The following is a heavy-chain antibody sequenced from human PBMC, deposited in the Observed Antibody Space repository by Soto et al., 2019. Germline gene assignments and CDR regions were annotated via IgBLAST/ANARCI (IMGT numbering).Heavy chain of an antibody. J-gene: IGHJ6*02. Sequence: SVKVSCKASGGTFSSYAISWVRQAPGQGLEWMGGIIPIFGTANYAQKFQGRVTITADESTSTAYMELSSLRSEDTAVYCCARDPAGAAYSISPQYRSRYYYGMDVWGQGTTVTVSS. D-gene: IGHD6-6*01. CDR3: ARDPAGAAYSISPQYRSRYYYGMDV. CDR2: IIPIFGTA. V-gene: IGHV1-69*13. CDR1: GGTFSSYA.